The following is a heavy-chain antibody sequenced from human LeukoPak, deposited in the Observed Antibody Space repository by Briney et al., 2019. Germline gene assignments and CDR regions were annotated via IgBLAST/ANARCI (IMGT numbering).Heavy chain of an antibody. CDR2: IYTSWST. Sequence: SETPSLTCTVSGCSIISYYWSWIRQPPGKGLEWIGYIYTSWSTNYNPSLKSRLTIQLNTSKNQLSLQLSSVHAAETAVYYCARRRITGSFDIWGEGTMVTVS. CDR1: GCSIISYY. CDR3: ARRRITGSFDI. J-gene: IGHJ3*02. D-gene: IGHD1-20*01. V-gene: IGHV4-4*09.